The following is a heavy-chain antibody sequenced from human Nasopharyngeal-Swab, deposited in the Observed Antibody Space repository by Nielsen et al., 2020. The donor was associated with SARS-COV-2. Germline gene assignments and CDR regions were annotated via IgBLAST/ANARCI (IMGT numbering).Heavy chain of an antibody. J-gene: IGHJ5*02. CDR3: AIHPGYCSGGSCYSRWFDP. CDR1: GGSISSYY. Sequence: SETLSLTCTVSGGSISSYYWSWIRQPPGKGLEWIGYIYYSGSTNYNPSLKSRVTISVDPSKNQFSLKLSSVTAADTAVYYGAIHPGYCSGGSCYSRWFDPWGQGTLVTVSS. D-gene: IGHD2-15*01. V-gene: IGHV4-59*08. CDR2: IYYSGST.